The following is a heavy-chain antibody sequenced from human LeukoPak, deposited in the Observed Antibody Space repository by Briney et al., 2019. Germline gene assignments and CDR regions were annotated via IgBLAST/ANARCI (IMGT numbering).Heavy chain of an antibody. J-gene: IGHJ4*02. CDR2: INPSGGST. CDR3: ARDGTGY. Sequence: ASVKVSCKASGYTFTSYYMHWVRQAPGQGLEWMGIINPSGGSTSYAQKFQGRVTMTTDTSTSTAYMELRSLRSDDTAVYYCARDGTGYWGQGTLVTVSS. V-gene: IGHV1-46*01. CDR1: GYTFTSYY. D-gene: IGHD1-14*01.